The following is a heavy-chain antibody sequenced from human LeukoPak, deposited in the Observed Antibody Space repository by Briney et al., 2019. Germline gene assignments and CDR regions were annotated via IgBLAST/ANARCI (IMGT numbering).Heavy chain of an antibody. V-gene: IGHV4-34*01. Sequence: SETLSLTCAVYGGSFSGYYWSWIRQPPGKGLEWIGEINHSGSTNYNPSLKSRVTISVDTSKNQFSLKLSSVTAADTAVYYCARVGRIGSGYYYYYYYMDVWGKGTTVTVSS. CDR3: ARVGRIGSGYYYYYYYMDV. D-gene: IGHD1-26*01. J-gene: IGHJ6*03. CDR1: GGSFSGYY. CDR2: INHSGST.